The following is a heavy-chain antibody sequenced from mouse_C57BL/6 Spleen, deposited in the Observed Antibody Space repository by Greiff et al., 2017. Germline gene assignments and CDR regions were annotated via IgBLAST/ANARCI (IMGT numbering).Heavy chain of an antibody. CDR3: ARADNWDELCAVDD. D-gene: IGHD4-1*01. V-gene: IGHV5-17*01. CDR2: ISSGSSTI. CDR1: GFTFSDYG. Sequence: DVQLVESGGGLVKPGGSLKLSCAASGFTFSDYGMHWVRQAPEKGLEWVAYISSGSSTIYYAATVKGRFTISRDNAKNTLFLQMTSLRSEDTVMDDGARADNWDELCAVDDWGQGTLVTVSA. J-gene: IGHJ4*01.